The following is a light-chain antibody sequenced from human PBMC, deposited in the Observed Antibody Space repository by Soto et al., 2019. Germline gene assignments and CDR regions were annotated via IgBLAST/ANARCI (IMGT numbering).Light chain of an antibody. CDR3: AAWDDSLNGRHVV. J-gene: IGLJ2*01. V-gene: IGLV1-44*01. Sequence: QSVLTQPPSASGTPGQRVTISCSGSSSNIGSNTVNWYQQLPGTAPKLLIYSNNQRPSGVPDRVSGSKSCTPASLAISGLQSGDADDYYCAAWDDSLNGRHVVFRGGTKLPVL. CDR1: SSNIGSNT. CDR2: SNN.